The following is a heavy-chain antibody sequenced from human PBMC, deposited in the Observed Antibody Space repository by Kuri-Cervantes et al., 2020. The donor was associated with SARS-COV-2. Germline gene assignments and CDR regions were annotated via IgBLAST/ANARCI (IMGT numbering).Heavy chain of an antibody. CDR1: GGSISSGSYY. V-gene: IGHV4-61*02. D-gene: IGHD3-22*01. Sequence: SETLSLTCTVSGGSISSGSYYWSWIRQPAGKGLEWNRRIYTSGSTNYNPSLKSRVTISVDTSKNQFSLKLSSVTAADTAVYSCARGYYYDSSGYYYVGGYLYMEVWGKGTTVTVSS. CDR2: IYTSGST. CDR3: ARGYYYDSSGYYYVGGYLYMEV. J-gene: IGHJ6*03.